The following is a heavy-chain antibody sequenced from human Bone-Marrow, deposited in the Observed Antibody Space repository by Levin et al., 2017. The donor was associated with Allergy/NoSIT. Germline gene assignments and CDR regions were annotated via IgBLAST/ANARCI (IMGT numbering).Heavy chain of an antibody. CDR2: ISGSGSRT. CDR1: GFPFSSYA. V-gene: IGHV3-23*01. J-gene: IGHJ3*01. CDR3: ARDRAGIFEAFDL. D-gene: IGHD3-3*01. Sequence: GGSLRLSCVASGFPFSSYAMSWVRQAPGKGLEWVAAISGSGSRTDYADSVKGRFTISGDNSKNTLYLQMNSLRVEDTAVYYCARDRAGIFEAFDLWGQGTIVTVSS.